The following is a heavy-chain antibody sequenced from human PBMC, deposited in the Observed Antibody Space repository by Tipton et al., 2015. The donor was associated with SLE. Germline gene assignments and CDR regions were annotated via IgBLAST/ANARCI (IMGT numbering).Heavy chain of an antibody. CDR2: ISSSGGST. CDR3: AKTWRYDFWSGFDY. CDR1: GFTFSDYA. Sequence: SLRLSCSASGFTFSDYAMHWVRLAPGKGLEYVSGISSSGGSTYHADSVRDRFTISRDNSKNTLYLQMNSLRPEDTALYYCAKTWRYDFWSGFDYWGQGTLVTVSS. V-gene: IGHV3-64*04. D-gene: IGHD3-3*01. J-gene: IGHJ4*02.